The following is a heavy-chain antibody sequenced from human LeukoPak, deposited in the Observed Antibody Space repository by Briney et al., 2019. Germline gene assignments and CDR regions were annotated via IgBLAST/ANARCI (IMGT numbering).Heavy chain of an antibody. CDR2: INTDGSST. D-gene: IGHD3-3*01. J-gene: IGHJ4*02. V-gene: IGHV3-74*01. CDR3: ARVHYDFWSGYPHFDY. CDR1: GFTFSSYW. Sequence: GGSLRLSCAASGFTFSSYWMHWVRQAPGKGLVWVSRINTDGSSTSYADSVKGRFTISRDNAKNTLYLQMNSLRAEDTAVYYCARVHYDFWSGYPHFDYWGQGTLVTVSS.